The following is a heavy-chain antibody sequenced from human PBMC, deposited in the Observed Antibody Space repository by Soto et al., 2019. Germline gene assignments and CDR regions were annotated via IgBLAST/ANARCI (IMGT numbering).Heavy chain of an antibody. V-gene: IGHV3-64D*06. D-gene: IGHD5-12*01. CDR2: ISSNGGST. Sequence: VGSLRLSCSSSGCTFSSYAMHWVRQSPGKGLEYVSAISSNGGSTYYADSVKGRFTISRDNSKNTLYLQMSSLRAEDTAVYYCVKGKRIWIRWQGGMEVWGQGTTVIVSS. CDR3: VKGKRIWIRWQGGMEV. CDR1: GCTFSSYA. J-gene: IGHJ6*01.